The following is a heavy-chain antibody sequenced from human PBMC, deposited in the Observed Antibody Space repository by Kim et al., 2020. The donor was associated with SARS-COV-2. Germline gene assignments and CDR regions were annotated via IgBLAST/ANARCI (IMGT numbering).Heavy chain of an antibody. D-gene: IGHD3-9*01. CDR2: ISSSSSYI. CDR3: ARDSDYDILTGYL. Sequence: GGSLRLSCAASGFTFSSYAMSWVRQAPGKGLEWVSSISSSSSYIYYADSVKGRFTISRDNAKNSLYLQMNSLRAEDTAVYYCARDSDYDILTGYLWGQGTLVTVSS. V-gene: IGHV3-21*04. J-gene: IGHJ5*02. CDR1: GFTFSSYA.